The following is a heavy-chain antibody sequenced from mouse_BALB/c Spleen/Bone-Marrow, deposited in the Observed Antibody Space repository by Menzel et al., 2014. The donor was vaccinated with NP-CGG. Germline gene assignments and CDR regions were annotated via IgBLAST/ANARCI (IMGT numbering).Heavy chain of an antibody. Sequence: DVMLVESGGGLVQPGGSRKLSCAASGFTFSSFGMHWVRQAPEKGLEWVAYISSGSSTIYYADTVKGRFTISRDNPKNTLFLQKTSLRSEDTAMYYCARAGMDYWGQGTSVTVSS. D-gene: IGHD3-3*01. CDR1: GFTFSSFG. CDR3: ARAGMDY. CDR2: ISSGSSTI. V-gene: IGHV5-17*02. J-gene: IGHJ4*01.